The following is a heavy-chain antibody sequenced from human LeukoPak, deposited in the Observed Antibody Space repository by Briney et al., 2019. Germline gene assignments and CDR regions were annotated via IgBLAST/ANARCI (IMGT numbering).Heavy chain of an antibody. D-gene: IGHD5-12*01. J-gene: IGHJ4*02. Sequence: PSETLSLTCIVSGDSISSSNSYWGWIRQPPGKGLEWIGNVHSSGGTYYNPSLKSRVTISVDTSKSQFSLKLTSVTAADTAVYYCARFKSNGGYDYTFYFDYWGQGTLVTVSS. V-gene: IGHV4-39*07. CDR1: GDSISSSNSY. CDR3: ARFKSNGGYDYTFYFDY. CDR2: VHSSGGT.